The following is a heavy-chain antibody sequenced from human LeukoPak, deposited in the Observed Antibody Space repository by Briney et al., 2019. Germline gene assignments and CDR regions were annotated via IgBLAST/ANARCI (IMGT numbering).Heavy chain of an antibody. D-gene: IGHD2-15*01. CDR3: ARAGSRNYYYYYMDV. CDR2: ISSSSSYI. V-gene: IGHV3-21*01. CDR1: GFTFSSYS. Sequence: GGSLRLSCAASGFTFSSYSMNWVRQAPGKGLEWVSSISSSSSYIYYADSVKGRFTISRDNAKNSLYLQMNSLRAEDTAVYYCARAGSRNYYYYYMDVWGKGTTVTVSS. J-gene: IGHJ6*03.